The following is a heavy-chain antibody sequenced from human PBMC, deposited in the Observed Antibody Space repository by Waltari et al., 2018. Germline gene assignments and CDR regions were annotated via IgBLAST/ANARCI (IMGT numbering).Heavy chain of an antibody. CDR3: VNYDSLTGRTDY. CDR2: IIPIEGTA. D-gene: IGHD3-9*01. J-gene: IGHJ4*02. CDR1: GVTFSSYA. Sequence: QVQLVQSGAAVKKPGSSVKVSCKASGVTFSSYAISWVRQAPGQGLEWMGRIIPIEGTANYAQKCQGRVTMTADKSTSTAYMERSSLRAEDTAVYYCVNYDSLTGRTDYWGQGTLVTVSS. V-gene: IGHV1-69*08.